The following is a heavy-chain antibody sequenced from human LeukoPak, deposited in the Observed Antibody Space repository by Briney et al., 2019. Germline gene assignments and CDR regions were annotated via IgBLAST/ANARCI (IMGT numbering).Heavy chain of an antibody. CDR1: GGSISSYY. D-gene: IGHD3-9*01. CDR3: ARDLYSDILTGRRDAFDI. Sequence: PSETLSLTCTVSGGSISSYYWSWIRQPPGKGLEWIGYIYYSGSTNYNPSLKSRVTISVDTSKNQFSLKLSSVTAADTAVYYCARDLYSDILTGRRDAFDIWGQGTMVTVSS. CDR2: IYYSGST. J-gene: IGHJ3*02. V-gene: IGHV4-59*01.